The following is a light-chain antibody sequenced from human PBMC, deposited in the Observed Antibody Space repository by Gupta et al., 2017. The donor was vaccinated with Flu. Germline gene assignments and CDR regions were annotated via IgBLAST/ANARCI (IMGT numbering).Light chain of an antibody. V-gene: IGLV2-8*01. CDR3: CSYGGSKF. Sequence: GQSVPISCTGTSSDVGGYNYVSWYQQHPGKATKLIIYEVNKRPSGVPDRFACSKSGKTASLTVSGLLAEDEADYYCCSYGGSKFFGGGTKLTVL. CDR1: SSDVGGYNY. J-gene: IGLJ2*01. CDR2: EVN.